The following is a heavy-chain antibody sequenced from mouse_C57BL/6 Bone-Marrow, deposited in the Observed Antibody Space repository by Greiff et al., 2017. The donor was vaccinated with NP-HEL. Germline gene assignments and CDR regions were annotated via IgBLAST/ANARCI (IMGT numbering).Heavy chain of an antibody. CDR1: GFNIKDDY. CDR2: IDPENGDT. J-gene: IGHJ3*01. D-gene: IGHD1-1*01. V-gene: IGHV14-4*01. Sequence: EVQLQQSGAELVRPGASVKLSCTASGFNIKDDYMHWVKQRPEQGLEWIGWIDPENGDTEYASKFQGKATITADTSSNTAYLQLSSLTSEDTAVYYCTKVGYGSSYYFAYWGQGTLVTVSA. CDR3: TKVGYGSSYYFAY.